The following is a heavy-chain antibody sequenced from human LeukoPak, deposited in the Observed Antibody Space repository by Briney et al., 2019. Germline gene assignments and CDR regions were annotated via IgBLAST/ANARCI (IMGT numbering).Heavy chain of an antibody. J-gene: IGHJ6*02. CDR2: FYPGDSET. Sequence: GESLKISCQGSGYRFTSYWIGWVRQLPGKGLEWMGIFYPGDSETKYSPSFQGQVIISVDKSIRTAYLQWNTLKTSDTAMYYCARRRALEGLYGMDVWGQGTTVAVSS. D-gene: IGHD5-24*01. CDR3: ARRRALEGLYGMDV. CDR1: GYRFTSYW. V-gene: IGHV5-51*01.